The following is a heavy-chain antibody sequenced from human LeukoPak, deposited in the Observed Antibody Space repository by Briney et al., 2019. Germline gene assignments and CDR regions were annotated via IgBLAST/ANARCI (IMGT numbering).Heavy chain of an antibody. D-gene: IGHD6-13*01. J-gene: IGHJ6*02. V-gene: IGHV3-30*02. CDR1: GFTFSSYA. CDR2: IRYDGSNK. Sequence: PGGSLRLSCAASGFTFSSYAMSWVRQAPGKGLEWVAFIRYDGSNKYYADSVKGRFTISRDNSKNTLYLQMNSLRPEATAVYYCAKDQGYSSSWTDYGMDVWGQGTTVTVSS. CDR3: AKDQGYSSSWTDYGMDV.